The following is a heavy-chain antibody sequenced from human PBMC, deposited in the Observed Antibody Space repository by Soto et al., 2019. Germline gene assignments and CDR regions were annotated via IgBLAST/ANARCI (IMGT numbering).Heavy chain of an antibody. CDR2: IKSKTDGGTL. CDR3: TTDSALVGSTPWAVDY. CDR1: GITFINAW. D-gene: IGHD1-26*01. J-gene: IGHJ4*02. Sequence: GESLRLPCAASGITFINAWMGWVRQAPGKGLEWVGRIKSKTDGGTLEYAAPVKGRFTISRDDSKSTLYLQMNSLQIEDTALYYCTTDSALVGSTPWAVDYCGQGTLVTVSS. V-gene: IGHV3-15*01.